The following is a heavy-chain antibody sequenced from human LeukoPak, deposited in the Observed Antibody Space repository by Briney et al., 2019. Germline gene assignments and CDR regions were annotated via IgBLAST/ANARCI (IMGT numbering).Heavy chain of an antibody. J-gene: IGHJ6*03. V-gene: IGHV3-20*04. CDR2: INWNGGST. Sequence: GGSLRLSCAASGFTFDDYGMSWVRQAPGKGLEWVSGINWNGGSTGYADSVKGRFTISRDNAKNSLYLQMNSLRAEDTAVYYCARAAYSSSSVHYYYYMDVWGKGTTVTVSS. CDR3: ARAAYSSSSVHYYYYMDV. CDR1: GFTFDDYG. D-gene: IGHD6-6*01.